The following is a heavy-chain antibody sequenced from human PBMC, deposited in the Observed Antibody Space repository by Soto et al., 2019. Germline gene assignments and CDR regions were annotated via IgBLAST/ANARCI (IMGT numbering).Heavy chain of an antibody. D-gene: IGHD6-6*01. Sequence: SVKVSCKASGGTFSSYAISWVRQAPGQGLEWMGGIIPIFGTANYAQKFQGRVTITADESTSTAYMELSSLRSEDTAVYYCARGIAARWVKDAFDIWGQGTMVTVSS. J-gene: IGHJ3*02. CDR1: GGTFSSYA. CDR2: IIPIFGTA. V-gene: IGHV1-69*13. CDR3: ARGIAARWVKDAFDI.